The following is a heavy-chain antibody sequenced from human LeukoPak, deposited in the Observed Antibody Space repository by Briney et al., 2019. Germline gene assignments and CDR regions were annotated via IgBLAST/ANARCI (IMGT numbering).Heavy chain of an antibody. D-gene: IGHD3-22*01. Sequence: GGSLRLSCAASGFTFSSYSMNWVRQAPGRGLEWVSYISGSGSTIYYADSVKGRFTISRDNAKNSLYLQMNRLRAEDTAVYYCARSPYYDSSGYYAYWGQGTLVTVSS. CDR2: ISGSGSTI. CDR3: ARSPYYDSSGYYAY. CDR1: GFTFSSYS. V-gene: IGHV3-48*04. J-gene: IGHJ4*02.